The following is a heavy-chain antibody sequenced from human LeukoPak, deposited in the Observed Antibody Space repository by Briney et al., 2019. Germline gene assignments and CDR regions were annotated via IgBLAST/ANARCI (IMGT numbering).Heavy chain of an antibody. J-gene: IGHJ4*02. D-gene: IGHD6-13*01. V-gene: IGHV3-7*01. CDR3: ARGLAAYYFDY. CDR2: IKQDGSEK. Sequence: GGSLRLSCAASGFTFSSYWMSWVRQAPWKGLEWVANIKQDGSEKYYVDSVKGRFTISRDNAKNSLYLQMNSLRAEDTAVYYCARGLAAYYFDYWGQGTLVTVSS. CDR1: GFTFSSYW.